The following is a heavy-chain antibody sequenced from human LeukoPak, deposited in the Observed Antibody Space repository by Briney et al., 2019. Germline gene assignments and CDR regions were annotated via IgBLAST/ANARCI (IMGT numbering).Heavy chain of an antibody. CDR3: ARGTEYTSSYYYNYPMDV. CDR2: ISHGESNI. J-gene: IGHJ6*03. D-gene: IGHD6-6*01. CDR1: GFTFNTYD. Sequence: GGSLRLSCAASGFTFNTYDMHWVRQAPGKGLEWLSYISHGESNIYYADSVKGRFTISRDNSKNTLYLQMNSLRGDDTAVYYCARGTEYTSSYYYNYPMDVWGKGTTVTVSS. V-gene: IGHV3-30*04.